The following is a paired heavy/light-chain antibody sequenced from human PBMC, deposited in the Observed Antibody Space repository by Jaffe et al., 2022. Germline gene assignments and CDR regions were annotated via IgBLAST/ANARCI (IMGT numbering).Heavy chain of an antibody. CDR2: IYPDDSDT. V-gene: IGHV5-51*03. CDR3: VKGYRASFPEEDS. CDR1: GYSFISYW. Sequence: EVQLVQSGVEAKKPGESLKISCKASGYSFISYWIGWVRQMPGKGLEWMGIIYPDDSDTRYSPSFQGQVTISADKSITTAYLQWSSLKASDTAIYYCVKGYRASFPEEDSWGQGTLVTVSS. J-gene: IGHJ4*02. D-gene: IGHD5-12*01.
Light chain of an antibody. CDR2: WGF. J-gene: IGKJ1*01. Sequence: DIVMTQSPLSLSVTPGEPASISCRSSQSLLHSYGHNYVDWYLQKPGQSPQLLIYWGFNRASGVPDRISGGGSGTDFTLTISRVEADDVGVYYCMQALQMPPTFGQGTTVDIK. V-gene: IGKV2-28*01. CDR3: MQALQMPPT. CDR1: QSLLHSYGHNY.